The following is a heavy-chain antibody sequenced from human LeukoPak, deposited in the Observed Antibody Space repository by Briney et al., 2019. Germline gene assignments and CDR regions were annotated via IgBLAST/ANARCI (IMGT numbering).Heavy chain of an antibody. V-gene: IGHV3-7*01. Sequence: GGSLRLSCAASGFTFSSYWMSWVRQAPGKGLGWVANIKQDGSEKRYVGSVKGRFTISRDTAKNSLFLQMNSLRAEDTALYYCARSSSWYVPSDYWGQGTLVTVSS. CDR1: GFTFSSYW. CDR3: ARSSSWYVPSDY. CDR2: IKQDGSEK. D-gene: IGHD2-2*01. J-gene: IGHJ4*02.